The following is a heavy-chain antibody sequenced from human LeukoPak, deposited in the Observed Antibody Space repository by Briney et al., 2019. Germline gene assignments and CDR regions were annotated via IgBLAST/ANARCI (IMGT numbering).Heavy chain of an antibody. CDR2: IYYSGST. J-gene: IGHJ6*03. Sequence: PSETLSLTCTVSGGSISSYYWSWIRQPPGKGLEWIGYIYYSGSTNYNPSLKSRVTISVDTSKNQFSLKLSSVTAADTAVYYCARARYSSGWQRGGYYYYMDVWGKGTTVTVSS. CDR3: ARARYSSGWQRGGYYYYMDV. D-gene: IGHD6-19*01. V-gene: IGHV4-59*01. CDR1: GGSISSYY.